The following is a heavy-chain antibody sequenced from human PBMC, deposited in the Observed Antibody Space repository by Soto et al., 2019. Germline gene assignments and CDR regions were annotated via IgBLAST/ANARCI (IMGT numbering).Heavy chain of an antibody. CDR2: IYYSGST. Sequence: SETLSLTCTVSGGSISSSSYYWGWIRQPPGKGLEWIGSIYYSGSTYYNPSLKSRVTISVDTSKNQFSLKLSSVTAADTAVYYCARHISSSWTKNYYYYYGMDAWGQGTTVTVSS. D-gene: IGHD6-13*01. CDR1: GGSISSSSYY. CDR3: ARHISSSWTKNYYYYYGMDA. J-gene: IGHJ6*02. V-gene: IGHV4-39*01.